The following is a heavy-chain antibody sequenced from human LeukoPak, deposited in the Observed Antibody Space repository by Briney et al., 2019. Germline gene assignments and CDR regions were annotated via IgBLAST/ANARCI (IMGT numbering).Heavy chain of an antibody. V-gene: IGHV3-7*03. D-gene: IGHD3-10*02. CDR3: ARDLSDSYYVYAFDI. CDR1: GFTSSSYW. J-gene: IGHJ3*02. Sequence: GGSLRLSCAASGFTSSSYWMSWVRQAPGKGLEWVANIKQDGSEKYYVDSVKGRFTISRDNAKNSLYLQMNSLRAEDTALYYCARDLSDSYYVYAFDIWGQGTMVTVSS. CDR2: IKQDGSEK.